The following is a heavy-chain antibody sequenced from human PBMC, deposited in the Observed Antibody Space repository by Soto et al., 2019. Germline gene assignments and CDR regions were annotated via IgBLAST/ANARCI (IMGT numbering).Heavy chain of an antibody. D-gene: IGHD1-26*01. CDR2: ISYDGSNK. V-gene: IGHV3-30*18. Sequence: QVQLVESGGGVVQPGRSLRLSCAASGFTFSSYGMRWVRQAPGKGLEWVAVISYDGSNKYYADSVKGRFTISRDNSKNTLYLQMNSLRAEDTAVYYCAKDVVVGATTGLGDYYYYYGMDVWGQGTTVTVSS. CDR1: GFTFSSYG. CDR3: AKDVVVGATTGLGDYYYYYGMDV. J-gene: IGHJ6*02.